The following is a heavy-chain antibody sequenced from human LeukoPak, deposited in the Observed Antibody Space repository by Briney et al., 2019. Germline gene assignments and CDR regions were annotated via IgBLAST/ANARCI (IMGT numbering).Heavy chain of an antibody. J-gene: IGHJ6*03. V-gene: IGHV5-51*01. Sequence: GESLKISCKGSGYSFTSYWIGWVRQMPGKGLEWMGIIYPGDSDTRYSPSFQGQVTISADKSISTAYLQWSSLKASDTAMYYCARMDSSSWYMYYYYYMDVWGKGTTVTVS. D-gene: IGHD6-13*01. CDR3: ARMDSSSWYMYYYYYMDV. CDR1: GYSFTSYW. CDR2: IYPGDSDT.